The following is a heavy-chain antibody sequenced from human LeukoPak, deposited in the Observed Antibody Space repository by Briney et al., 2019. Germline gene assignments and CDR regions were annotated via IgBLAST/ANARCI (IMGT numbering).Heavy chain of an antibody. CDR3: ARESGALPLDY. D-gene: IGHD1-26*01. CDR1: GFTFSSYS. Sequence: GGSLRLSCAASGFTFSSYSMNWVRQAPGKGLEWVSSISSSSSYIYYAHSVKGRFTISRDNAKNSLYLQMNSLRAEDTAVYYCARESGALPLDYWGQGTLVTVSS. CDR2: ISSSSSYI. V-gene: IGHV3-21*01. J-gene: IGHJ4*02.